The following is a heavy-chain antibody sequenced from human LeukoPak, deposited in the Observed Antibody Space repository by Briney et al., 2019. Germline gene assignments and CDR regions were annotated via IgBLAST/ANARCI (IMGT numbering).Heavy chain of an antibody. Sequence: GRSLRLSCAASGLNFNYYAMHWVRQAPGKGLEWVAVISYDGNDEYYADSVQGRFSISRDNSSNTLYLEMTSLRSEDTALYYCASGRIEVAGTGDYWGQGTLVIVSS. J-gene: IGHJ4*02. D-gene: IGHD6-19*01. CDR3: ASGRIEVAGTGDY. V-gene: IGHV3-30*04. CDR1: GLNFNYYA. CDR2: ISYDGNDE.